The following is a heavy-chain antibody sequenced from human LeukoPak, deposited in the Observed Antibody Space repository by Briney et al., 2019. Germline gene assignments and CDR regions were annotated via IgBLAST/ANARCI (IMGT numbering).Heavy chain of an antibody. CDR3: AKESTYSSTWPNWFGP. V-gene: IGHV4-4*07. CDR1: GGSISCYY. J-gene: IGHJ5*02. D-gene: IGHD6-13*01. Sequence: SETLSLTCTVSGGSISCYYWSWIRQPAGKGLEWIGRIYTSGSTNYNPSLKRRVTMSVDTSKNQFALKLTSVTAADTAVYYCAKESTYSSTWPNWFGPWGQGTLVTVSS. CDR2: IYTSGST.